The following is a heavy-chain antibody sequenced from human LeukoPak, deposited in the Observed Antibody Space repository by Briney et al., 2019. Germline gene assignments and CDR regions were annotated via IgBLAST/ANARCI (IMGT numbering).Heavy chain of an antibody. J-gene: IGHJ5*02. CDR1: GYTFTGLY. CDR3: AREASYDILTGYFNNWFDP. Sequence: ASVTVSCKASGYTFTGLYMHWVRQAPGQGLEWMGWINPNSGGTNYAQKFQGRVTMTRDTAISTAYMELSRLRSDDTAVYYCAREASYDILTGYFNNWFDPWGQGTLVTVSS. D-gene: IGHD3-9*01. V-gene: IGHV1-2*02. CDR2: INPNSGGT.